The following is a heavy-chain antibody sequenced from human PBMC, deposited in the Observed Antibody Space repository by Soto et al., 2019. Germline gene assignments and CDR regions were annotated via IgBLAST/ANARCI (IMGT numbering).Heavy chain of an antibody. CDR3: ARSHYGDPEYFQH. Sequence: QVTLKESGPVLVKPTETLTLTCTVSGFSLSNARMGVSWIRQPPGTALEWLAHIFSNDEKSYSTSLKSRLTISKDTSKSQVVLTMTNMDPVDTATYYCARSHYGDPEYFQHWGQGTLVTVSS. J-gene: IGHJ1*01. CDR1: GFSLSNARMG. CDR2: IFSNDEK. V-gene: IGHV2-26*01. D-gene: IGHD4-17*01.